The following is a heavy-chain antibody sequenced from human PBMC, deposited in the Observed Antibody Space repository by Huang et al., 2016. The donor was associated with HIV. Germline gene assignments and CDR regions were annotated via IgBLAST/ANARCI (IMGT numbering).Heavy chain of an antibody. CDR1: GYTFSSHA. D-gene: IGHD3-16*01. J-gene: IGHJ4*02. Sequence: QVQLVQSGAEVKKPGTSVKVSCKTSGYTFSSHALHWLRQAPGQRPEWMGGINGGNGDTKYSKKFQGRVTITSDTSANIGYMELNSLLSEDTAVYYCARDPLGIRRHFDFWGQGSLVTVSS. CDR2: INGGNGDT. V-gene: IGHV1-3*01. CDR3: ARDPLGIRRHFDF.